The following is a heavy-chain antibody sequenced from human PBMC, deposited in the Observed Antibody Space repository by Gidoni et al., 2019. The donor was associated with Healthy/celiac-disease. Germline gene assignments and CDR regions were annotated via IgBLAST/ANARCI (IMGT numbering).Heavy chain of an antibody. D-gene: IGHD3-22*01. CDR1: GFPFSSYA. CDR3: ATALITTSYYYYYMDV. CDR2: ISSNGGST. J-gene: IGHJ6*03. Sequence: EVQLVESGGGLVQPGGSLRLSCAASGFPFSSYAMHWFRQAPGKGLEYVAAISSNGGSTYYANSVKGRFTISRDNSKNTLYLQMGSLRAEDMAVYYCATALITTSYYYYYMDVWGKGTTVTVSS. V-gene: IGHV3-64*01.